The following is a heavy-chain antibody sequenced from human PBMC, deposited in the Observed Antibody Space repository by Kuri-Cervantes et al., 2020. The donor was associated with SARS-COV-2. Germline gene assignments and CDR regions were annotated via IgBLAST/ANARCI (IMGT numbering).Heavy chain of an antibody. Sequence: SVKVSCKPSGGTLSTYAITWVRQAPGQGLEWIGGIIPFVTSPYHAQKFQGRVTIATDASTGTAYMELSSLISEDTAMYYCAGQDDYDRSGLTWAFDIWGHGTMVTVSS. CDR3: AGQDDYDRSGLTWAFDI. CDR1: GGTLSTYA. CDR2: IIPFVTSP. J-gene: IGHJ3*02. D-gene: IGHD3-22*01. V-gene: IGHV1-69*05.